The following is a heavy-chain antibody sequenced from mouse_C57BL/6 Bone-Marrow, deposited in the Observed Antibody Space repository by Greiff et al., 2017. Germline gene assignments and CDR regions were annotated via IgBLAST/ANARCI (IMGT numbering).Heavy chain of an antibody. Sequence: EVMLVESGGGLVQPGGSMKLSCVASGFTFSNYWMNWVRQSPEKGLEWVAQIRLKSDNYATHYAESVKGRFTISRDDSKSSVYLQMNNLRAEDTGIYYSTALTTTVVAMDYWGQGTTLTVSS. CDR1: GFTFSNYW. CDR3: TALTTTVVAMDY. CDR2: IRLKSDNYAT. J-gene: IGHJ2*01. V-gene: IGHV6-3*01. D-gene: IGHD1-1*01.